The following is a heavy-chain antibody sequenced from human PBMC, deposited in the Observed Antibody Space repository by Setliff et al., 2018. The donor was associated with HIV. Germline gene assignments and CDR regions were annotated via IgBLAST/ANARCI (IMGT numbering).Heavy chain of an antibody. Sequence: ASVKVSCKASGATSQKYAMNWVRQAPGQGLEWMGWINTYTGNPTYAQDFTGRFVFSLDTSVSTAYLQISSLKAEDIAVYYCAGDGYYYDSSGHLAYYFDYWGQGTLVTVSS. CDR1: GATSQKYA. CDR3: AGDGYYYDSSGHLAYYFDY. CDR2: INTYTGNP. D-gene: IGHD3-22*01. V-gene: IGHV7-4-1*02. J-gene: IGHJ4*02.